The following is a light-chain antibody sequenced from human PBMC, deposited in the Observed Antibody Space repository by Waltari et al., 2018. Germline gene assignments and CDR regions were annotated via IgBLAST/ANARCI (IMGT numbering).Light chain of an antibody. CDR3: ETWDSNTQGV. Sequence: HPVLTQSSSASASLGPSVTLTYTLRSRHSTYILACPPQQPGKAPRYLKKVEGSGSYNKGSGVPDRFSGSSSGADRYLTISNLQSEDEADYYCETWDSNTQGVFGGGTKLTVL. CDR1: SRHSTYI. V-gene: IGLV4-60*03. J-gene: IGLJ3*02. CDR2: VEGSGSY.